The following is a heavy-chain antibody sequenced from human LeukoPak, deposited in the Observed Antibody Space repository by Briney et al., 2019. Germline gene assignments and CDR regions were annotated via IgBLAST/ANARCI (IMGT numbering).Heavy chain of an antibody. J-gene: IGHJ4*02. CDR1: GYTFTSYG. CDR2: INPNSGDT. Sequence: ASVKVSCKASGYTFTSYGISWVRQAPGQGLEWMGWINPNSGDTKYAQKFQGRVTMTRDTSISTAYMELTRLRFDDTAVFYCATSRGGTSFDYWGQGTLVTVSS. V-gene: IGHV1-2*02. CDR3: ATSRGGTSFDY. D-gene: IGHD2-2*01.